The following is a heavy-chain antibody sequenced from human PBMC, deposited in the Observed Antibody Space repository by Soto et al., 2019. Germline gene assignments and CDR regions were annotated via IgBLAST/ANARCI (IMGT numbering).Heavy chain of an antibody. V-gene: IGHV1-69*13. CDR2: IIPIFGTA. D-gene: IGHD6-13*01. CDR3: AREKQQRHAFDI. J-gene: IGHJ3*02. CDR1: GGTFSSYA. Sequence: SVKVSCKASGGTFSSYAISWVRQAPGQGLEWMGGIIPIFGTANYAQKFQGRVTITADESTSTAYMELSSLRSEDTAVYYCAREKQQRHAFDIWCQGTMVTVSS.